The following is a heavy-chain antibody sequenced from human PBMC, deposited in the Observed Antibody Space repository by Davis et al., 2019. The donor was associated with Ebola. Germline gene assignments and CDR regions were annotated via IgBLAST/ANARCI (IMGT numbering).Heavy chain of an antibody. V-gene: IGHV3-20*01. CDR2: INWNGGST. D-gene: IGHD2-2*01. CDR1: GFTFDDYG. J-gene: IGHJ4*02. CDR3: ATYCSGNNCLRRYFDY. Sequence: PGGSLRLSCAASGFTFDDYGMSWVRQAPGKGLEWVSGINWNGGSTGYADSVKGRFTISRDNAKNSLYLQMNSLRAEDTALYHCATYCSGNNCLRRYFDYWGQGTLVTVSS.